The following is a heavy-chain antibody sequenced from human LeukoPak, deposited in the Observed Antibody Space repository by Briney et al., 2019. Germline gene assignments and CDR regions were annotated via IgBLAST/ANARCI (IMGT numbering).Heavy chain of an antibody. J-gene: IGHJ4*02. CDR3: ARGVRYYDSSGYEVGYFDY. D-gene: IGHD3-22*01. Sequence: SETLSLTCAVYGGSFSGYYWSWIRQPPGKGLEWIGEINHSGSTNYNPSLRSRVTISVDTSKNQFSLKLSSVTAADTAVYYCARGVRYYDSSGYEVGYFDYWGQGTLVTVSS. CDR2: INHSGST. V-gene: IGHV4-34*01. CDR1: GGSFSGYY.